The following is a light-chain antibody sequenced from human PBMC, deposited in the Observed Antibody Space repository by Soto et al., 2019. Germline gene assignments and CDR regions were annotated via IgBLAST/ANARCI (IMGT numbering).Light chain of an antibody. CDR2: DVT. CDR1: SSDVGGYNY. V-gene: IGLV2-14*01. Sequence: QSVLTQPASVSGSPGQSITISCTGTSSDVGGYNYVSWYQQQPGKAPKFMIYDVTNRPSGVSTRFSGSKSGNTASLTISGLQAEDEADYYCCSYTTSNTRQIVFGTGTKLTVL. CDR3: CSYTTSNTRQIV. J-gene: IGLJ1*01.